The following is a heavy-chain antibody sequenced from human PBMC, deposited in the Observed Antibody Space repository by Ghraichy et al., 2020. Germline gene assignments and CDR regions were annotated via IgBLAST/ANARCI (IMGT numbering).Heavy chain of an antibody. D-gene: IGHD3-22*01. V-gene: IGHV3-21*01. CDR1: GFTFSSYS. Sequence: GSLRLSCAASGFTFSSYSMNWVRQAPGKGLEWVSSISSSSSYIHYADSVKGRFTISRDNAKNSLYLQMNSLRAEDTAVYYCARGAYYYDSSGALFDNWGQGTLVTVSS. CDR2: ISSSSSYI. J-gene: IGHJ4*02. CDR3: ARGAYYYDSSGALFDN.